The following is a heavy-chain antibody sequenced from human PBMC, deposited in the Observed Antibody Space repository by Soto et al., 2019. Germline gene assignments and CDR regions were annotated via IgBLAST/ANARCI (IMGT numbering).Heavy chain of an antibody. CDR2: IYYSGST. D-gene: IGHD5-18*01. CDR1: GGSISSGDYY. V-gene: IGHV4-30-4*02. J-gene: IGHJ6*02. Sequence: SETLSLTCTVSGGSISSGDYYWSWIRQPPGKGLEWIGYIYYSGSTYYNPSLKSRVTISVDTSKNQFSLKLSSVTAADTAVYYCARDKGIQPPPGLSSVDVWGQGTTVTVSS. CDR3: ARDKGIQPPPGLSSVDV.